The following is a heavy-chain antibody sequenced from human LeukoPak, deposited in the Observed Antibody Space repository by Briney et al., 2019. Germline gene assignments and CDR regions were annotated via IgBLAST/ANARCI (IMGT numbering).Heavy chain of an antibody. CDR3: ARHGPLGYCSSTSCYEAWFDP. J-gene: IGHJ5*02. D-gene: IGHD2-2*01. CDR2: IYYSGST. CDR1: GGSISSSSYY. V-gene: IGHV4-39*01. Sequence: SETLSLTCTVSGGSISSSSYYWGWIRQPPGTGLEWIGSIYYSGSTYYNPPLKSRVTISVDTSKNQFSLKLSSVTAADTAVYYCARHGPLGYCSSTSCYEAWFDPWGQGTLVTVSS.